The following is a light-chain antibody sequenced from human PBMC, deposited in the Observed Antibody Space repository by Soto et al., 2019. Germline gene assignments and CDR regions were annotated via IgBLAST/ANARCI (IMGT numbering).Light chain of an antibody. Sequence: QSALTQPASVSGSPGQSVTISCTGASSDVGGYDYVSWYQQHPGKAPKLILYEVNNRPSGVSHHFSGSKSGNTASLIISGLQADDEADYYYSSYSPTSTLVFGSGTKLTVL. CDR3: SSYSPTSTLV. CDR2: EVN. V-gene: IGLV2-14*01. J-gene: IGLJ1*01. CDR1: SSDVGGYDY.